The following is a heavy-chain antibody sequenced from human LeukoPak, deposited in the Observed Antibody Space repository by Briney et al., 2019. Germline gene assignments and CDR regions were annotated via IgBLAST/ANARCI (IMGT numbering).Heavy chain of an antibody. CDR2: IYSSGST. D-gene: IGHD5-12*01. Sequence: KSSETLSLTCTVSGGSISSYYWSWIRQPAGKGLEWIGRIYSSGSTNYNPSLKSRVTMSVDTSKNQFSLKLSSVTAADTAVYYCARVRSPDIVANYYYGMDVWGQGTTVTVSS. CDR3: ARVRSPDIVANYYYGMDV. J-gene: IGHJ6*02. V-gene: IGHV4-4*07. CDR1: GGSISSYY.